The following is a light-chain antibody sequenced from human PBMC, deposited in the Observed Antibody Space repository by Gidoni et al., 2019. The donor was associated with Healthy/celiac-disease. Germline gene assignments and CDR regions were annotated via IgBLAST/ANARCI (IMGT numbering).Light chain of an antibody. CDR3: QQYYSYPN. CDR2: AAS. CDR1: QGISSY. Sequence: AIRMTQSPSPSSASTGDRVTIPCRASQGISSYLAWYQQKPGKAPKLLIYAASTLQSGVPSRFSGSGAGTDFTLTISCLQSEDFATYYCQQYYSYPNFGQGTRLEIK. J-gene: IGKJ5*01. V-gene: IGKV1-8*01.